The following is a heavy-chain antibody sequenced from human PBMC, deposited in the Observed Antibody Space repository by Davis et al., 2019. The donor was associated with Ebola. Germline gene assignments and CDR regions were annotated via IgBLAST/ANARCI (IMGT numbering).Heavy chain of an antibody. Sequence: GESLKISCAASGFTFSSYAMHWVRQAPGKGLEWVAVISYDGSNKYYADSVKGRFTISRDNSKNTLYLQMNSLRAEDTAVYYCARDTYSGYDLWGQGTLVTVSS. CDR3: ARDTYSGYDL. CDR2: ISYDGSNK. J-gene: IGHJ4*02. V-gene: IGHV3-30-3*01. CDR1: GFTFSSYA. D-gene: IGHD5-12*01.